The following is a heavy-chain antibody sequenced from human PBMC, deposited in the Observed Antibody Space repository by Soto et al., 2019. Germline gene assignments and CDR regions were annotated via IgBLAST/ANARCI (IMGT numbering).Heavy chain of an antibody. CDR1: GGSVSIGTYY. D-gene: IGHD2-21*01. CDR3: TRGGDAYKNGH. V-gene: IGHV4-61*01. J-gene: IGHJ4*02. Sequence: QVQLQESGPGLVKPSETLSLTCTVPGGSVSIGTYYWSWIRQPPGKGLEWIGFIHYSGSTNYNPSLKSRVTMSVDTSKNQFSLKLTSVNAADTAVYCCTRGGDAYKNGHWGQGTLVTVSS. CDR2: IHYSGST.